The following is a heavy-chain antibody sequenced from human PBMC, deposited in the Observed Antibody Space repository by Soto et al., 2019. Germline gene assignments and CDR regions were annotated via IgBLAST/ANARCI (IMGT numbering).Heavy chain of an antibody. V-gene: IGHV3-74*01. CDR3: ARGPRVSSTGTGAH. CDR2: ISDDGSTA. Sequence: PGGSLRLSCAVSGFTFSAYWMHWVRQVPGKGLTWVTRISDDGSTATYADSVKGRFVISRDNAKNSLYLEMNTLRVDGSGLYYCARGPRVSSTGTGAHWGRGTLVTVSS. CDR1: GFTFSAYW. D-gene: IGHD1-1*01. J-gene: IGHJ4*02.